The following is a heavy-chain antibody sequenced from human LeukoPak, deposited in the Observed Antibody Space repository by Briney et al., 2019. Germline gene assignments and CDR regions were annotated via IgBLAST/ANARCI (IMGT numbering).Heavy chain of an antibody. CDR2: ISAYNGNT. Sequence: ASVKVSCKASGYTFASYGISWVRQAPGQGLEWMGWISAYNGNTNYAQKLQGRVTMTTDTSTSTAYMELRSLRSDDTAVYYCARVRDTAMPSDYWGQGTLVTVSS. V-gene: IGHV1-18*04. CDR3: ARVRDTAMPSDY. CDR1: GYTFASYG. J-gene: IGHJ4*02. D-gene: IGHD5-18*01.